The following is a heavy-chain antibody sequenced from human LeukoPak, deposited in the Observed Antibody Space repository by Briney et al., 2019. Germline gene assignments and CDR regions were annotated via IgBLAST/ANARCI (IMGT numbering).Heavy chain of an antibody. CDR1: GFTFSSYA. D-gene: IGHD6-13*01. Sequence: GGSLRLSCAASGFTFSSYAMHWVRQAPGKGLEWVAVISYDGSNKYYADSVKGRFTISRDNAKNSLYLQMNSLRAEDTAVYYCASRSSSSWPNWGQGTLVTVSS. CDR2: ISYDGSNK. CDR3: ASRSSSSWPN. V-gene: IGHV3-30-3*01. J-gene: IGHJ4*02.